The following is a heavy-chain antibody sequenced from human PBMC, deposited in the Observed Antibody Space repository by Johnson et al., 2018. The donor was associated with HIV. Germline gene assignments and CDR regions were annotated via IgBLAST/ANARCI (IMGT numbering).Heavy chain of an antibody. D-gene: IGHD6-13*01. Sequence: QMQLVESGGGVVQPGRSLRLSCAASGFTFSSYGMHWVLQAPGKGLEWVAVISYDGSNKYYADSVKGRFTISRDNSKNTLYLQMNSLRAEDTAVYYCAKSIAAAGTNAFDIWGQGTMVTVSS. CDR1: GFTFSSYG. CDR2: ISYDGSNK. V-gene: IGHV3-30*18. J-gene: IGHJ3*02. CDR3: AKSIAAAGTNAFDI.